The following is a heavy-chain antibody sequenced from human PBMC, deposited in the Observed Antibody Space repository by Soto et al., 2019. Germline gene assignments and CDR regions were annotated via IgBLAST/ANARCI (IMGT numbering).Heavy chain of an antibody. CDR3: ARKGDYDAASFDY. CDR1: GGSISSGGYY. Sequence: QVQLQESGPGLVKPSQTLSLTCTVSGGSISSGGYYWSWIRQHPGKGLEWIGYIYYSGSTDYNPSLKSRVSMSVDTSKNQSSLKLSSVTAAYAAVYYCARKGDYDAASFDYWGQGTLVTASS. V-gene: IGHV4-31*03. CDR2: IYYSGST. J-gene: IGHJ4*02. D-gene: IGHD4-17*01.